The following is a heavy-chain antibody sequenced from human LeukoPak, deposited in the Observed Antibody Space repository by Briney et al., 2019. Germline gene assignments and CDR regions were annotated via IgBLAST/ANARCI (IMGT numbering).Heavy chain of an antibody. CDR3: ARSVAAAGTSRDAFDI. D-gene: IGHD6-13*01. CDR2: ISSSSSYI. J-gene: IGHJ3*02. CDR1: GFTFSSYS. Sequence: GGSLRLSCAASGFTFSSYSMNCVRQAPGKGLEWVSSISSSSSYIYYADSVKGRFTISRDNAKNSLYLQMNSLRAEDTAVYYCARSVAAAGTSRDAFDIWGQGTMVTVSS. V-gene: IGHV3-21*01.